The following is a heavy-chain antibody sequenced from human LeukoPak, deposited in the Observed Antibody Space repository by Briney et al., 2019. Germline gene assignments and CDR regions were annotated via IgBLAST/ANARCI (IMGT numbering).Heavy chain of an antibody. J-gene: IGHJ4*02. D-gene: IGHD3-10*01. V-gene: IGHV1-46*01. Sequence: ASVKVSCQASGYTFTSYYMHWLRQAPGQGLAWMGIINPSGGSTSYAQKFQGRVTMTRDTSTSTVYMELSSLRSEDTAVYYCASSPWFGESDDYWGQGTLVTVSS. CDR2: INPSGGST. CDR1: GYTFTSYY. CDR3: ASSPWFGESDDY.